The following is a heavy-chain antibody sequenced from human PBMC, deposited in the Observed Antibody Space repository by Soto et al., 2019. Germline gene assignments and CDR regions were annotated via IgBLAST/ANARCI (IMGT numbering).Heavy chain of an antibody. CDR1: GFTFSSYA. CDR3: AKYHAIYYYYGMDV. V-gene: IGHV3-23*01. J-gene: IGHJ6*02. Sequence: GGSLRLSCAASGFTFSSYAMSWVRQAPGKGLEWVSAISGSGGSTYYADSVKGRFTISRDNSKNTLYLQMNSLRAEDTAVYYCAKYHAIYYYYGMDVWGQGTTVTVSS. CDR2: ISGSGGST.